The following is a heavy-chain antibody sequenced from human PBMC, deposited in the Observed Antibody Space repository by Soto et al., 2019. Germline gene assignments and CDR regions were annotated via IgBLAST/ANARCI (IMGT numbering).Heavy chain of an antibody. V-gene: IGHV1-8*01. CDR2: MNPNSGNT. J-gene: IGHJ6*02. D-gene: IGHD3-3*01. CDR3: ASMRVVIMGGGPYYYYYGMDV. CDR1: GYTFTSYD. Sequence: ASVKVSCKASGYTFTSYDINWVRQATGQGLEWMGWMNPNSGNTGYAQKFQGRVTMTRNTSISTAYMELSSLRSEDTAVYYCASMRVVIMGGGPYYYYYGMDVWGQGTTVTVSS.